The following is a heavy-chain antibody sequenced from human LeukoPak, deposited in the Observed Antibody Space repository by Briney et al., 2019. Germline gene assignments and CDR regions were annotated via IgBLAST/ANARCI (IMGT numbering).Heavy chain of an antibody. V-gene: IGHV3-21*01. Sequence: GGSLRLSCAASGVTFSSYSLNWVRQAPGKGLEWVSSISSSSYIYYADSVKGRFTISRDNAKNSLYLQMNSLRAEDTAVYYCARERGGCSSTSCYLRRAFDIWGQGTMVTVSS. D-gene: IGHD2-2*01. CDR1: GVTFSSYS. J-gene: IGHJ3*02. CDR2: ISSSSYI. CDR3: ARERGGCSSTSCYLRRAFDI.